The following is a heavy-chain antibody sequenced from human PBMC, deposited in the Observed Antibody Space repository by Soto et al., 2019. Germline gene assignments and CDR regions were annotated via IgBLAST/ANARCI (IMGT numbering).Heavy chain of an antibody. CDR1: GFVATNYN. D-gene: IGHD3-10*01. Sequence: QAHLVQSGAEVKMPGDSVQVSCKASGFVATNYNFHWVRQAPGQSLEWMGWINAANGNTQYSQNFQGRVPCTSDASASTAFMELTNLRFEGKAMYYCATDYGSNWRLWGQGTLVSVSS. CDR2: INAANGNT. CDR3: ATDYGSNWRL. J-gene: IGHJ4*02. V-gene: IGHV1-3*01.